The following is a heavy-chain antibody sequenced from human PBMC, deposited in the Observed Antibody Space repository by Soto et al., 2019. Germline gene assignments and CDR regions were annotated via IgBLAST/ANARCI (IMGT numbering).Heavy chain of an antibody. CDR2: IKQDGSEK. CDR3: ARDQGYDILTKKYYYYYYGMDV. CDR1: GFTFSSYW. V-gene: IGHV3-7*05. D-gene: IGHD3-9*01. Sequence: EVQLVESGGGLVQPGGSLRLSCAASGFTFSSYWMSWVRQAPGKGLEWVANIKQDGSEKYYVDSVKGRFTISRDNAKNSLYLQMNSLRAEDTAMYYCARDQGYDILTKKYYYYYYGMDVWGQGTTVTVSS. J-gene: IGHJ6*02.